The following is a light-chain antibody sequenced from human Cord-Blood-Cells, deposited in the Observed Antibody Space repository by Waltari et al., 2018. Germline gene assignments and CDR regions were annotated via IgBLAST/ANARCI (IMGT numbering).Light chain of an antibody. CDR1: QGISNY. CDR3: QKYNSAPLT. V-gene: IGKV1-27*01. CDR2: AAS. Sequence: DIQMIQYPSSLYASVGDRVTITCRANQGISNYLAWYQQKPGKVPKLLIYAASTLQSGVPSRFSGSGSGTDFTLPISSLQPEDVATYSCQKYNSAPLTFGPGTKVDI. J-gene: IGKJ3*01.